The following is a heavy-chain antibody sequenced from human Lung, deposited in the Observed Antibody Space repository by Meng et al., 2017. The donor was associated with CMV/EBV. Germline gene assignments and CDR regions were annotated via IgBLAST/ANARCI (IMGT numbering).Heavy chain of an antibody. V-gene: IGHV5-51*01. J-gene: IGHJ4*01. CDR3: ARVEMRTSWAFDY. D-gene: IGHD5-24*01. Sequence: GEXXKISCEGFGYRFTSYWIGWVRQMPGRGLEWMGIIYPGDSDIRYSPSFDGQVIISADKTVSTAYLQWSSLKASDSATYYCARVEMRTSWAFDYWGQGTPVTVSS. CDR1: GYRFTSYW. CDR2: IYPGDSDI.